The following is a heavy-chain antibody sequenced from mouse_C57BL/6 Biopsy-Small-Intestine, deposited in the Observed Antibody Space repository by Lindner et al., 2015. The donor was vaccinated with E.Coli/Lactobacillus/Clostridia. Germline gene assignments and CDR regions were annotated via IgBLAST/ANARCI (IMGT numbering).Heavy chain of an antibody. J-gene: IGHJ2*01. V-gene: IGHV3-1*01. CDR1: GYSITSGYD. Sequence: VQLQESGPGLVKPSQSLSLTCTVTGYSITSGYDWHWIRHFPGNILEWMGYISYSGSTNYNPSLKSRISITHDTSKNHFFLKLNSVTTEDTATYYCATGTRVYYFDYWGQGTTLTVSS. CDR3: ATGTRVYYFDY. D-gene: IGHD4-1*01. CDR2: ISYSGST.